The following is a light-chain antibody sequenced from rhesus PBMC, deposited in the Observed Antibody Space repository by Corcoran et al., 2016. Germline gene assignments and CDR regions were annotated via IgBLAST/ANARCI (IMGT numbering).Light chain of an antibody. CDR3: QQYDHLPYS. V-gene: IGKV1-19*01. CDR2: TAS. CDR1: QGISGW. Sequence: DIQMTQSPSSLSASVGANVTITCHASQGISGWLAWYQQKQGKAPKPMIYTASLLHSGVPSRFSGSGSGTDYTLTISSLQPEDFATDYCQQYDHLPYSFGQGTKVEIK. J-gene: IGKJ2*01.